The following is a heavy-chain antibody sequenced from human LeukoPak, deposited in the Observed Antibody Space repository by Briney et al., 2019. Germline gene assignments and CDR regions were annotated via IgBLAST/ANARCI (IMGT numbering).Heavy chain of an antibody. J-gene: IGHJ6*02. Sequence: HGESLKISCKGSGYSFTSYWIAWVRQMPGKGLEWMGIIYPGDSDTRYSPSFQGQVTISADKSINTAYLRWSSLKASDSAMYYCARRRRANYGMDVWGQGTTVTVSS. V-gene: IGHV5-51*01. CDR1: GYSFTSYW. CDR3: ARRRRANYGMDV. CDR2: IYPGDSDT.